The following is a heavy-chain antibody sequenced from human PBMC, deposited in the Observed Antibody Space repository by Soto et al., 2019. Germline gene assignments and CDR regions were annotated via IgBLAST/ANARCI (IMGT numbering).Heavy chain of an antibody. CDR3: ASERYDILSKDAFDI. D-gene: IGHD3-9*01. J-gene: IGHJ3*02. CDR1: GFTVSSNY. Sequence: GGSLRLSCAASGFTVSSNYMSWVRQAPGKGLEWVSVIYSGGSTYYADSVKGRFTISRDNPKNTLYLQMNSLRAEDTAVYYRASERYDILSKDAFDIWGQGTMVTVSS. V-gene: IGHV3-66*01. CDR2: IYSGGST.